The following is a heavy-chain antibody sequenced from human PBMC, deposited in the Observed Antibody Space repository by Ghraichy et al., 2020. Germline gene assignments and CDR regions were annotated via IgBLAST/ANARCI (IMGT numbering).Heavy chain of an antibody. CDR1: GDSVSSNSAA. D-gene: IGHD3-16*01. J-gene: IGHJ4*02. Sequence: SQTLSHTCAISGDSVSSNSAAWIWIRQSPSRGLEWLGRTYYRSKWYNDYAISVKSRMTLNSDTSKNQFSLQLNSVTPEDTAVYFCAREGDLFFDDWGQGTLVTVSS. CDR2: TYYRSKWYN. V-gene: IGHV6-1*01. CDR3: AREGDLFFDD.